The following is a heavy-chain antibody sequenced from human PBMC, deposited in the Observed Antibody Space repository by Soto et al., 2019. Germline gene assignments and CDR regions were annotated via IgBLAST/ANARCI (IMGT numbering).Heavy chain of an antibody. Sequence: ASVKVSCKASGYTFTNYYMHWLRQAPGQGLEWMGWMNPRSGGSKYAQAFQDRVTMTRDASISTAYMEMTSLGHGDTAVYFCARSDDSTSYPLDLWGPGTLVTVSS. CDR1: GYTFTNYY. J-gene: IGHJ5*02. D-gene: IGHD4-4*01. V-gene: IGHV1-2*02. CDR2: MNPRSGGS. CDR3: ARSDDSTSYPLDL.